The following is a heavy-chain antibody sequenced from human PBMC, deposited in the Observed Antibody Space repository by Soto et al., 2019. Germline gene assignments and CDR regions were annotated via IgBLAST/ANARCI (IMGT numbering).Heavy chain of an antibody. J-gene: IGHJ6*02. V-gene: IGHV4-59*01. CDR2: IYDSGST. CDR3: ARGRFFGVVITPYVYSGMDA. Sequence: PSETLSLTCTVSGGSISNYYWSWIRQPPGKRLEWIGYIYDSGSTNYNPSLKSRVTMSVDTSKNHFALKLNSVTAADTAVYYCARGRFFGVVITPYVYSGMDAWGQDTTLPVSS. D-gene: IGHD3-3*01. CDR1: GGSISNYY.